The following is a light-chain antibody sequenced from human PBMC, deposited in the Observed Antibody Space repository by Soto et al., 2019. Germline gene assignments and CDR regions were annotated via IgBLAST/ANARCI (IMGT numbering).Light chain of an antibody. Sequence: DIQMTQSPSSLSASVGDRITITCQASQDISDSLNWHQQKPGRAPNLLIYDASNLETGVPSRFSGSGSGTDFTFTITGLQPEDIATYYCHQYTNPPLTFGGGTKVEIK. J-gene: IGKJ4*01. CDR1: QDISDS. V-gene: IGKV1-33*01. CDR2: DAS. CDR3: HQYTNPPLT.